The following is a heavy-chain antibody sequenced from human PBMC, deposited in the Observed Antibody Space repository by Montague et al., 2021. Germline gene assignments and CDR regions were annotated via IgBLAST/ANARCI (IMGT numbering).Heavy chain of an antibody. D-gene: IGHD3-10*01. V-gene: IGHV4-4*07. Sequence: SETLSLTCTVSGGSIINAHWSWVRQPPGKGLEWIGCMFFGGATSYNPSLKSRVTMSIDTSTNQFSLKLSSVTTAATAVYFCANQDYHNSGTSYRAFDPWGQGTLVTVSP. CDR3: ANQDYHNSGTSYRAFDP. J-gene: IGHJ5*02. CDR2: MFFGGAT. CDR1: GGSIINAH.